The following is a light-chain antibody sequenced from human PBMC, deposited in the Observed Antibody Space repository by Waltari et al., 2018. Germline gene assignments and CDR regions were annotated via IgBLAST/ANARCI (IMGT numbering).Light chain of an antibody. V-gene: IGLV4-69*01. CDR3: QTWGTGIVV. Sequence: QPVLTQSPSASASLGASVKLTCTLSSGHSSYAIAWHQQQPEKGPRYLMKFNRDGSHSTGDWIPVRFSGSSSGAERYLTISSLQSEDEADYYCQTWGTGIVVFGGGTKLTVL. CDR1: SGHSSYA. CDR2: FNRDGSH. J-gene: IGLJ2*01.